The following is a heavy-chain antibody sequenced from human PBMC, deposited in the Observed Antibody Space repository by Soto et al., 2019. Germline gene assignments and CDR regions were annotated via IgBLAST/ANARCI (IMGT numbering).Heavy chain of an antibody. CDR3: ARTTVNYAFDI. Sequence: SETLSLTCTVSGGSISSGGYYWSWIRQHPGKGLEWIGYIYYSGSTYYNPSLKSRVTISVDTSKNQFSLKLSSVTAADTAVYYCARTTVNYAFDIWGQGTMVTVSS. CDR1: GGSISSGGYY. V-gene: IGHV4-31*03. D-gene: IGHD4-17*01. CDR2: IYYSGST. J-gene: IGHJ3*02.